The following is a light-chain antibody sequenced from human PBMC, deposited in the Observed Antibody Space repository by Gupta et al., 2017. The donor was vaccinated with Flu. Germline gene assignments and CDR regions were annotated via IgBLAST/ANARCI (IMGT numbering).Light chain of an antibody. CDR3: QSYDNSLSGSKV. J-gene: IGLJ3*02. CDR2: GNN. Sequence: QFVLTQPPPVSGAPGQRVTISCTGSTSNIGAGYDVHWYQQVPGRAPKRRIFGNNNRPSGVADRFSGSKSGTSASLAIAGLQAEDEADYYCQSYDNSLSGSKVFGGGTKLTVL. CDR1: TSNIGAGYD. V-gene: IGLV1-40*01.